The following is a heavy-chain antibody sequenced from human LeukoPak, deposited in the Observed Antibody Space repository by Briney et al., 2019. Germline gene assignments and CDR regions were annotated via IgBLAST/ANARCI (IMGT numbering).Heavy chain of an antibody. V-gene: IGHV3-30*04. J-gene: IGHJ4*02. CDR2: ISYGGTTK. D-gene: IGHD3-9*01. Sequence: GRSLRLSCAASGFTFSSSAMHWVRQAPGKGLEWVAVISYGGTTKIYAESVKGRFTISRDNSKDTLYLQMNSLTTEDTAVYYRAKAESPDILSGYYRSYFDHWGQGTLVTVSS. CDR1: GFTFSSSA. CDR3: AKAESPDILSGYYRSYFDH.